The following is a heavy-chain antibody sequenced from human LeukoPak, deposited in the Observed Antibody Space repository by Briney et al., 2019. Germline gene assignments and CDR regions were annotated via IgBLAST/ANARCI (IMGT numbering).Heavy chain of an antibody. CDR3: AREDDDWGPNTFDV. Sequence: GGSLRLSCSASGFTFSSYAMHWVRQAPGKGLEYVSAISSNGGSTYYADSVKGRFTISRDNSKNSLYLQMDSLRDEDTAVYYCAREDDDWGPNTFDVWGQGTVVTVSS. D-gene: IGHD7-27*01. CDR1: GFTFSSYA. CDR2: ISSNGGST. J-gene: IGHJ3*01. V-gene: IGHV3-64*04.